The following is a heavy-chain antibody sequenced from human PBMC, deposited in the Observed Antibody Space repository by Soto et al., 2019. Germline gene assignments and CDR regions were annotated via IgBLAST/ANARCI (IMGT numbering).Heavy chain of an antibody. V-gene: IGHV3-23*01. CDR3: AKMLGFGSGWFDY. J-gene: IGHJ4*02. Sequence: EVQLLESGGGLVQPGGSLRLSCAASGFAFSSYAMSWVRQVPGKGLEWVSTISGSGGGTSYADSVKGRFTISRDKSKTTLHLQMNSLRAEDAALYYCAKMLGFGSGWFDYWGQGTLVTVSS. CDR2: ISGSGGGT. D-gene: IGHD6-19*01. CDR1: GFAFSSYA.